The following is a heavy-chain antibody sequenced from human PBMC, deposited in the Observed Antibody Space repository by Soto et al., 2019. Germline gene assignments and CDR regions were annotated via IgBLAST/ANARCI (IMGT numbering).Heavy chain of an antibody. V-gene: IGHV1-69*08. J-gene: IGHJ6*02. CDR1: GGTFSSYT. Sequence: QVQLVQSGAEVKKPGSSVKVSCKASGGTFSSYTISWVRQAPGQGLEWMGRIIPILGIANYAQKFQGRVTLTADKSAXXAXVXXSGLRSEDTAVYYCARERAYGWGRYDNVDYYGMDVWGQGTTVTVSS. CDR3: ARERAYGWGRYDNVDYYGMDV. CDR2: IIPILGIA. D-gene: IGHD3-10*01.